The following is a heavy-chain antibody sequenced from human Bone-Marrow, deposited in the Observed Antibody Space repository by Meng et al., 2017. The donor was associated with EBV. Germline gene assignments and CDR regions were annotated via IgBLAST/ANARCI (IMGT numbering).Heavy chain of an antibody. D-gene: IGHD6-13*01. CDR2: INHSGIT. CDR1: GGSFSGYY. V-gene: IGHV4-34*01. Sequence: QVQLQQWGGGLLKPSETLSLTCAVYGGSFSGYYWTWIRQPPGKGLEWIGGINHSGITNYNPSLKSRVTFSVDTSKNQFSLKLSSVTAADSAMYYRARELAAAPTCDYWGQGTLVTVSS. CDR3: ARELAAAPTCDY. J-gene: IGHJ4*02.